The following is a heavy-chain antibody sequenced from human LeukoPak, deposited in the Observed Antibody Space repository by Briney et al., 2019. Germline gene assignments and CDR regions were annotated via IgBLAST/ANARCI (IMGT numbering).Heavy chain of an antibody. CDR2: IRQDGNLK. J-gene: IGHJ3*02. D-gene: IGHD6-19*01. CDR3: ARDRDVQYRSLWYDAFDI. CDR1: GFTLSTYW. Sequence: PGGSLRLSCAASGFTLSTYWMIWIRQAPGKGLEWVGNIRQDGNLKYYVDSVNGRFTISRDNAKNSVYLQMNSLRGEDTAVYYCARDRDVQYRSLWYDAFDIWGRGTMVTVSS. V-gene: IGHV3-7*01.